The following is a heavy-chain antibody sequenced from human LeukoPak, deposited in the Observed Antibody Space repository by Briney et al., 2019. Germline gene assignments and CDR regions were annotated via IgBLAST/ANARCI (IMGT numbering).Heavy chain of an antibody. J-gene: IGHJ4*02. D-gene: IGHD5-24*01. Sequence: PGGSQRLSCAASGFTVSSNYMSWVRQAPGKGLEWVSVIYSGGSTYYADSVKGRFTISRDNSKNTLYLQMNSLRAEDTAVYYCAKDQEWLQYYFDYWGQGTLVTVSS. CDR2: IYSGGST. CDR1: GFTVSSNY. V-gene: IGHV3-53*01. CDR3: AKDQEWLQYYFDY.